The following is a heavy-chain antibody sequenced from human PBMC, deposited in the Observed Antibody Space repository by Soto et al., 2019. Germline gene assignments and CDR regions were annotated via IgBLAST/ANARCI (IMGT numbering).Heavy chain of an antibody. J-gene: IGHJ3*02. CDR1: GFTFSSYA. Sequence: QVQLVESGGGVVQPGRSLRLSCAASGFTFSSYAMHWVRQAPGKGLEWVAVISYDGSNKYYADSVKGRFTISRDNSKNTLYLQMNSLRAEDTAVYYCARDSVTYGSGDNSDIWGQGTMVTVSS. CDR2: ISYDGSNK. CDR3: ARDSVTYGSGDNSDI. D-gene: IGHD3-10*01. V-gene: IGHV3-30-3*01.